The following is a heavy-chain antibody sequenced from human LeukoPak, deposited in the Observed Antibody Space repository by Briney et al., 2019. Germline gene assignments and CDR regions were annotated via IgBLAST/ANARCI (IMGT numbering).Heavy chain of an antibody. V-gene: IGHV4-34*01. CDR1: GGSFSGYY. CDR3: AKHEYGDLKDFDY. D-gene: IGHD4-17*01. Sequence: SETLSLTCAVYGGSFSGYYWSWIRQPPGKGLEWIGEINHSGSTNYNPSLKSRVTISVDTSKNQFSLKLNSVTAADTAVYYCAKHEYGDLKDFDYWGQGTLVTVSS. CDR2: INHSGST. J-gene: IGHJ4*02.